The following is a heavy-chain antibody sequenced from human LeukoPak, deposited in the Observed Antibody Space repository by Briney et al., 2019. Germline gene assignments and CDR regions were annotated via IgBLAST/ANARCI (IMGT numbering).Heavy chain of an antibody. CDR3: ARASYYDSSGYQAYYYYYMDV. CDR2: INPNSGGT. D-gene: IGHD3-22*01. V-gene: IGHV1-2*02. Sequence: ASVKVSCKASGYTFTGYYMHWVRQAPGQGLEWMGWINPNSGGTNYAQKLQGRVTMTRDTSNSTDYMELSRLRSDDTAVYYCARASYYDSSGYQAYYYYYMDVWGKGTTVTVSS. CDR1: GYTFTGYY. J-gene: IGHJ6*03.